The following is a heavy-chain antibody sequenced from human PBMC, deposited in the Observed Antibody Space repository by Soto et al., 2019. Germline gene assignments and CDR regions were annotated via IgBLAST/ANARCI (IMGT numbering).Heavy chain of an antibody. Sequence: ASVKVSCKASGYTFTGYYMHWVRQAPGQGLEWMGWISPNSGGTNYAQKFQGWVTMTRDTSISTAYMELSRLRSDDTAVYYCARDRIRITMVRGVISERAFDIWGQGTMVTVSS. D-gene: IGHD3-10*01. CDR1: GYTFTGYY. J-gene: IGHJ3*02. V-gene: IGHV1-2*04. CDR3: ARDRIRITMVRGVISERAFDI. CDR2: ISPNSGGT.